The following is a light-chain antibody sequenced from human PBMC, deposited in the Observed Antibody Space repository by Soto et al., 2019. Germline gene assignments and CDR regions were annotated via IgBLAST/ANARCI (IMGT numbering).Light chain of an antibody. J-gene: IGLJ2*01. Sequence: QSVLTQPPSVSAAPGQTVTISCSGSSSNIGNNDVSWYQHLPGTAPKLLIYDNNKRPSGIPDRFSGTKSGTSATLGITGLQTGDEADYYCGTWDSSITDGLFGGGTKLTVL. CDR1: SSNIGNND. CDR3: GTWDSSITDGL. CDR2: DNN. V-gene: IGLV1-51*01.